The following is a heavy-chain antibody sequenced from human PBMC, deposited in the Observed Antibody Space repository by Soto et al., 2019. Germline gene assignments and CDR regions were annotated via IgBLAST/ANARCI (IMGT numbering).Heavy chain of an antibody. Sequence: EVQLVESGGGLVQPGRSLRLSCAASGFTFDDYAMHWVRQAPGKGLEWVSGISWNSGSIGYADSVKGRFTISRDNAKNSLYMQMNSLRAEDTALYYCAKDYYYDSSGYASSFDYWGQGTLVTVSS. V-gene: IGHV3-9*01. CDR2: ISWNSGSI. J-gene: IGHJ4*02. CDR1: GFTFDDYA. CDR3: AKDYYYDSSGYASSFDY. D-gene: IGHD3-22*01.